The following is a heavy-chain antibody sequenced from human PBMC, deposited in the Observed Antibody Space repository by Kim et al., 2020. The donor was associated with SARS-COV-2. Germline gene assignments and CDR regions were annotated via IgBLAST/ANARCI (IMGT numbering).Heavy chain of an antibody. D-gene: IGHD1-26*01. V-gene: IGHV5-51*01. Sequence: YSPSCHGQLTISADTSISTAYLQWSSRKASDTAMYYCARQGGSYFEFDYWGQGTLVTVSS. J-gene: IGHJ4*02. CDR3: ARQGGSYFEFDY.